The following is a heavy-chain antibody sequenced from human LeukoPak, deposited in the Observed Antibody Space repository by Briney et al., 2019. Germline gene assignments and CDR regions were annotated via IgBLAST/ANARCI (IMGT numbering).Heavy chain of an antibody. CDR2: VYYSGST. J-gene: IGHJ4*02. CDR3: AGGPNNYYFDY. CDR1: GGSISSDY. Sequence: SETLSLTCTVSGGSISSDYWSWIRQPPGKGLEWIGYVYYSGSTNCNPFLKSRVTISVDTSKNQFSLKLSSVTTADTAVYYCAGGPNNYYFDYWGQGTLVTVSS. V-gene: IGHV4-59*01. D-gene: IGHD1/OR15-1a*01.